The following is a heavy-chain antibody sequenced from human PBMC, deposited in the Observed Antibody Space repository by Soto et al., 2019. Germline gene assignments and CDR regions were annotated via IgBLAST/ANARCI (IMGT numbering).Heavy chain of an antibody. Sequence: QVQLVESGGGVVQPGRSLRLSCAASGLTFSSYAMHWVRQAPGKGLEWVAVISYDGSNKYYADSVKGRFTISRDNSKNTLYLQMNSLRAEDTAVYYCARELERHFDYWGQGTLVTVSS. V-gene: IGHV3-30-3*01. D-gene: IGHD1-1*01. CDR1: GLTFSSYA. J-gene: IGHJ4*02. CDR3: ARELERHFDY. CDR2: ISYDGSNK.